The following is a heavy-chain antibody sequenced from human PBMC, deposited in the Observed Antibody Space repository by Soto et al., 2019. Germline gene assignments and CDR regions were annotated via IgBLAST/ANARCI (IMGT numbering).Heavy chain of an antibody. Sequence: QVQLVQSGAEVKKPGSSVKVSCKASGGTFSSYAISWVRQAPGQGLEWMGGIIPIFGTANYAQKFQGRVTITEDKSTSTAYMELSSLRSEDTAVYYCARDGRGHYDILTGYSYYYGMDVWGQGTTVTVSS. D-gene: IGHD3-9*01. CDR2: IIPIFGTA. J-gene: IGHJ6*02. CDR3: ARDGRGHYDILTGYSYYYGMDV. V-gene: IGHV1-69*06. CDR1: GGTFSSYA.